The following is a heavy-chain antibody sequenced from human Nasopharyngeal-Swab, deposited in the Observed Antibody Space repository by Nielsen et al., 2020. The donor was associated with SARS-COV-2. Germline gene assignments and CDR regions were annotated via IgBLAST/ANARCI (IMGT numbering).Heavy chain of an antibody. CDR2: ISYDGTIQ. J-gene: IGHJ3*02. CDR3: ARGAVAGRNAFDI. Sequence: GESLKISYAASGFNVSRFGMHWIRQAPGKGLQWMAFISYDGTIQYYADSVKGRFTISRDNSKNTLYLQMNSLRPEDTAVHYCARGAVAGRNAFDIWGQGTMVTVSS. D-gene: IGHD6-19*01. CDR1: GFNVSRFG. V-gene: IGHV3-30*03.